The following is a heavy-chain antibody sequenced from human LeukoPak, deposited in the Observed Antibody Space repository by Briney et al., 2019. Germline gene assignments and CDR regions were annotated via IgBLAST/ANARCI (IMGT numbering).Heavy chain of an antibody. CDR3: ATSVGWLRFNTGVR. CDR2: FDPEDGET. CDR1: GYTLTELS. J-gene: IGHJ4*02. V-gene: IGHV1-24*01. D-gene: IGHD5-12*01. Sequence: ASVKVSCKVSGYTLTELSMHWVRQAPGKGIEWMGGFDPEDGETIYAQKFQGRVTMTEDTSTDTAYMELSSLRSEDTAVYYCATSVGWLRFNTGVRWGQGTLVTVSS.